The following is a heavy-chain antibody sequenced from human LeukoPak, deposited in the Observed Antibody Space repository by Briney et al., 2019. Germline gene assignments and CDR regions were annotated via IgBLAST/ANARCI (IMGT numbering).Heavy chain of an antibody. CDR3: ARARSGWYPSHDY. Sequence: GASVKVSCNASVYTFTRYDMNCVRDATPQGLECMGWLNLSCGTTGYAQRFRGTVTMTRNTSITTAYMELSSLRSEDTAVYYCARARSGWYPSHDYWGQGTLVTVSS. D-gene: IGHD6-19*01. J-gene: IGHJ4*02. V-gene: IGHV1-8*01. CDR2: LNLSCGTT. CDR1: VYTFTRYD.